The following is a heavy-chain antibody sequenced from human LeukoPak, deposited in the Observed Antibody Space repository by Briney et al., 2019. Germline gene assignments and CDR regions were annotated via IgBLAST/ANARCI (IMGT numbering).Heavy chain of an antibody. CDR3: AKGNSSSWSPTPIDY. J-gene: IGHJ4*02. Sequence: GGSLRLSCAASGFTFSSYAIHWVRQAPGKGLEWVAVTSYDGSNKNYADSVKGRFTISRDNSKNTLYLQMNSLRAEDTAVYYCAKGNSSSWSPTPIDYWGQGTLVTVSS. CDR1: GFTFSSYA. D-gene: IGHD6-13*01. CDR2: TSYDGSNK. V-gene: IGHV3-30*04.